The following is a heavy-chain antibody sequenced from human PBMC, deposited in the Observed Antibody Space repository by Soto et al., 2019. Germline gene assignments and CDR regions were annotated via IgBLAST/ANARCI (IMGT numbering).Heavy chain of an antibody. CDR3: ARWWSGSRQGFDP. D-gene: IGHD3-3*01. CDR1: GGSISSGDYY. Sequence: QVQLQESGPGLVKPSQTLSLTCTVSGGSISSGDYYWSWIRQHPGKGLEWIGYIYYSGSTYYNPSFKSRVTISVDPSKNQFSLKLSSVTAADTAVYYCARWWSGSRQGFDPSGHGTLVTVSS. J-gene: IGHJ5*02. CDR2: IYYSGST. V-gene: IGHV4-31*03.